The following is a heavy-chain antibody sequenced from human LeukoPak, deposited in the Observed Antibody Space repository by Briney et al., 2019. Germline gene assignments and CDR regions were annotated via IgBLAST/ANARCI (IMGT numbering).Heavy chain of an antibody. CDR3: AGRGYSYGNDY. D-gene: IGHD5-18*01. Sequence: PSETLSLTCTVSGGSISSYYWSWIRQPAGKGLEWTGRIYTSGSTNYNPSLKSRVTMSVDTSKSQFSLKLSSVTAADTAVYYCAGRGYSYGNDYWGQGTLVTVSS. J-gene: IGHJ4*02. V-gene: IGHV4-4*07. CDR2: IYTSGST. CDR1: GGSISSYY.